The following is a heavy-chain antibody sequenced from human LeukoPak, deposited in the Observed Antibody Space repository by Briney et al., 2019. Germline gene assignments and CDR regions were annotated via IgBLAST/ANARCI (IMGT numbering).Heavy chain of an antibody. CDR1: GGSISSGGYS. CDR2: IYTSGST. J-gene: IGHJ4*02. CDR3: ARDGQQLGNFDY. D-gene: IGHD6-13*01. Sequence: SQTLSLTCAVSGGSISSGGYSWSWIRQPAGKGLEWIGRIYTSGSTNYNPSLKSRVTMSVDTSKNQFSLKLSSVTAADTAVYYCARDGQQLGNFDYWGQGTLVTVSS. V-gene: IGHV4-61*02.